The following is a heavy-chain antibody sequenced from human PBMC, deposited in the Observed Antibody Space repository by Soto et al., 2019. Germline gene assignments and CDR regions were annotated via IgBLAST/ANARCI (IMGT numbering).Heavy chain of an antibody. CDR2: IGTYNGIT. J-gene: IGHJ4*02. D-gene: IGHD6-19*01. V-gene: IGHV1-18*01. CDR1: GYTFSNYA. CDR3: ARDLSRLDY. Sequence: QVQLVQSGTEVKKPGASVKVSCKASGYTFSNYAFSWVRQAPGQGLEWMGWIGTYNGITNYSQKFQDRVTLTTDTSTSPAYMELRNLRFDDTAVYYCARDLSRLDYWGQGTLVIVSS.